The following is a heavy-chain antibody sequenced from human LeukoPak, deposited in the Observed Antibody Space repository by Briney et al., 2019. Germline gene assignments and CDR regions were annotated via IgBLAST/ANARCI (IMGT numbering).Heavy chain of an antibody. Sequence: GGSLRLSCAASGFTFSSYGMHWVRQAPGKGLEWVAFIRYDGSNKYYADSVKGRFTISRDNSKNTLYLQMNSLRAEDTAVYYCARGAVDCSSTSCYPHYYYYMDVWGKGTTVTVSS. D-gene: IGHD2-2*01. J-gene: IGHJ6*03. CDR3: ARGAVDCSSTSCYPHYYYYMDV. V-gene: IGHV3-30*02. CDR1: GFTFSSYG. CDR2: IRYDGSNK.